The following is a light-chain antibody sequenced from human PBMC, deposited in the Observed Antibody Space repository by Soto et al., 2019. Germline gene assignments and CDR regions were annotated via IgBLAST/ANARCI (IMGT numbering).Light chain of an antibody. CDR1: SSDVGRYNY. CDR3: SSYTTTTTLV. V-gene: IGLV2-14*03. Sequence: QSALTQPASVSGSPVQSITIACTGTSSDVGRYNYVSWFQQHPGKAPKLMIYDVTNRPSGISNRFSGSKSGNTASLTISGLQAEDDAHYYCSSYTTTTTLVFGGGTQLTV. CDR2: DVT. J-gene: IGLJ2*01.